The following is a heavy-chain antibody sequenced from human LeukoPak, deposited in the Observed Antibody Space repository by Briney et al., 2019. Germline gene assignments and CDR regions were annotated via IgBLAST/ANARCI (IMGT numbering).Heavy chain of an antibody. CDR3: AKGITIFGVVIGLLDY. Sequence: GGSLRLSCAASGFTFDGYAMHWVRQAPGKGLEWVSGISWNSGSIGYADSVKGRFTISRDNAKNSLYLQMNSLRAEDTALYYCAKGITIFGVVIGLLDYWGQGTLVTVSS. V-gene: IGHV3-9*01. J-gene: IGHJ4*02. CDR1: GFTFDGYA. D-gene: IGHD3-3*01. CDR2: ISWNSGSI.